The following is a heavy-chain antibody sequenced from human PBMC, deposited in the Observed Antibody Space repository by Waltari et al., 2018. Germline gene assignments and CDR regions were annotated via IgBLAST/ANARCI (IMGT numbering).Heavy chain of an antibody. CDR1: GFTLGTYR. CDR3: ARVSGRLERYSDLDY. Sequence: EVQLLESGGGLVTPGGSLRLSCEASGFTLGTYRLNWVRQAPGKGLEWVSSISPDSSYIYYAGSVKGRFTISRDNAKNSLYVQMSSLRAEDTAVYYCARVSGRLERYSDLDYWGQGTLVTVSS. CDR2: ISPDSSYI. V-gene: IGHV3-21*01. J-gene: IGHJ4*02. D-gene: IGHD1-1*01.